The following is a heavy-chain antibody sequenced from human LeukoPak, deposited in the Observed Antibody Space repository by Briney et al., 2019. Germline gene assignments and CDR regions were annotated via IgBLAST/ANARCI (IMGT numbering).Heavy chain of an antibody. J-gene: IGHJ4*02. Sequence: GGSLRLSCAASGFTFSSYTMHWVRQAPGKGLEWVAVISYDGSNKYYTDSVKGRFTISRDNSKNTLYLQMNSLRPEDTTVYYCARSFGGSYPYFDYWGQGTLVTVSS. CDR2: ISYDGSNK. CDR3: ARSFGGSYPYFDY. V-gene: IGHV3-30*04. D-gene: IGHD1-26*01. CDR1: GFTFSSYT.